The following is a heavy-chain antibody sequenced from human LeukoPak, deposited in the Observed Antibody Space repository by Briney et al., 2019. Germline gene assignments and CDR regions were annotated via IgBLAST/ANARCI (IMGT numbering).Heavy chain of an antibody. J-gene: IGHJ4*02. CDR2: IYYSGST. CDR1: GGSISSYY. Sequence: SETLSLTCTVSGGSISSYYWSWIRQPPGKGLEWIGYIYYSGSTNYNPSLKSRVTISVDTSKNQFSLKLSSVTAADTAVYYCARSNWTYGGVVGNYFDYWGQGTLVTVSS. CDR3: ARSNWTYGGVVGNYFDY. V-gene: IGHV4-59*08. D-gene: IGHD1-7*01.